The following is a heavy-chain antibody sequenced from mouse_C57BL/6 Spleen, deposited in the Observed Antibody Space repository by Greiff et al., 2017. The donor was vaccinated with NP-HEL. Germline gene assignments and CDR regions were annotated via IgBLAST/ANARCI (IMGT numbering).Heavy chain of an antibody. D-gene: IGHD2-12*01. CDR2: FYPGSGSI. J-gene: IGHJ4*01. Sequence: VQLQQSGAELVKPGASVKLSCKASGYTFTEYTIHWVKQRSGQGLEWIGWFYPGSGSIKYNEKFKDKATLTADNSSSTVYMELSRLTSEDSAVYFCARHEDGAYDSYYYAMDYWGQGTSVTVSS. CDR1: GYTFTEYT. V-gene: IGHV1-62-2*01. CDR3: ARHEDGAYDSYYYAMDY.